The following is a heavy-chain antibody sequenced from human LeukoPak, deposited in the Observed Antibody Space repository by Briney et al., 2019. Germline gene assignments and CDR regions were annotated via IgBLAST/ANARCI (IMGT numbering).Heavy chain of an antibody. CDR3: TTGVPLYDSSGYYEEFDY. CDR2: IKSKTDGGTT. J-gene: IGHJ4*02. D-gene: IGHD3-22*01. V-gene: IGHV3-15*01. Sequence: GGSLRLSCAASGFTFSNAWMSWVRQAPGKGLEWVGRIKSKTDGGTTDYAAPVKGRFTISRDDSKNTLYLQMNSLKTEDTAVYYCTTGVPLYDSSGYYEEFDYWGQGTLVTVSS. CDR1: GFTFSNAW.